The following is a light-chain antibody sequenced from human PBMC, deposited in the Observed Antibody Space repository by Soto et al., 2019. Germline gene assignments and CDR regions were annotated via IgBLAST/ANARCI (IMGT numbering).Light chain of an antibody. CDR3: GTWDSSLSVVV. Sequence: QSVLTQPPSVSAAPGQKVTISCSGSSSNIGDNYVSWYQQLPGTAPQLLIYDNNQRPSGIPDRFSGSKSGTSATLDITGLQTGDEADYYCGTWDSSLSVVVFGGGTKLTV. V-gene: IGLV1-51*01. J-gene: IGLJ2*01. CDR1: SSNIGDNY. CDR2: DNN.